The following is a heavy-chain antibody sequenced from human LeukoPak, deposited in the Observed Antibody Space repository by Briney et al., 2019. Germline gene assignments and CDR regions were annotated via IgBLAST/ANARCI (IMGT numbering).Heavy chain of an antibody. Sequence: SMKVSCKASGGTFISNAISWVRQAPGQGLEWMGGIIPMFGTANYAQKFQGRVTITADESTSTAYMELSSLRSEDTAVYYCARIEGGTFTYDYWGQGTLVTVSS. D-gene: IGHD2-15*01. J-gene: IGHJ4*02. CDR3: ARIEGGTFTYDY. CDR2: IIPMFGTA. CDR1: GGTFISNA. V-gene: IGHV1-69*13.